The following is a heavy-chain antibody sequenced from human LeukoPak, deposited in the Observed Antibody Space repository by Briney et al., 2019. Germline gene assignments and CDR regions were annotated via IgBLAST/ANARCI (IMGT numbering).Heavy chain of an antibody. CDR1: GYTFTSYG. CDR2: ISAYNGNK. V-gene: IGHV1-18*01. Sequence: ASVTVSCKASGYTFTSYGITWVRQAPGQGLEGMGCISAYNGNKNYAQKLQGRVTMTTATSTTTAYMQQRSLRSDDTAVYYCARDEDSSGSRDDEGFMDVWGQGTTVTVSS. J-gene: IGHJ6*02. CDR3: ARDEDSSGSRDDEGFMDV. D-gene: IGHD3-22*01.